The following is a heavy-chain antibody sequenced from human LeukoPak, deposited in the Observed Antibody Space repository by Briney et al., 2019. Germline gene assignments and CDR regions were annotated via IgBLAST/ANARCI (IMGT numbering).Heavy chain of an antibody. CDR3: ASVVVVAATYNWFDP. CDR2: INHSGST. D-gene: IGHD2-15*01. CDR1: GGSFSGYY. V-gene: IGHV4-34*01. Sequence: NPSETLSLTCAVYGGSFSGYYWSWIRQPPGKGLEWIGEINHSGSTNYNPSLKSRVTITVDTSKNQFSLKLSSVTAADTAVYYCASVVVVAATYNWFDPWGQGTLVTVSS. J-gene: IGHJ5*02.